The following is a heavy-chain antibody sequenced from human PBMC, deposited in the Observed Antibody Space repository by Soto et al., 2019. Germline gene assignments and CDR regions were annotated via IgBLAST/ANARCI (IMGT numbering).Heavy chain of an antibody. J-gene: IGHJ4*02. Sequence: AAVKVSCKASGYTFTSYGISWVRQAPGQGLEWMGWINAGNGNTKYSQKFQGRVTITRDTSTSTAYMELSSLRSEDTAVYYCARSIVVVTALDYWGQGTLVNVSS. CDR2: INAGNGNT. CDR1: GYTFTSYG. CDR3: ARSIVVVTALDY. D-gene: IGHD2-21*02. V-gene: IGHV1-3*01.